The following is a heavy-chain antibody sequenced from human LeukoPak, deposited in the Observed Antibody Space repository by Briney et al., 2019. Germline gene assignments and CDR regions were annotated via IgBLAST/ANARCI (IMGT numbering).Heavy chain of an antibody. J-gene: IGHJ4*02. Sequence: SETLSLTCTVSGGSISSSSYYWGWIRQPPGKGLEWIGYIYYSGSTNYNPSLKSRVTISIDTSKSQFSLKLSSVTAADTAVYYCAKSYDSSGYYNYWGQGTLVTVSS. CDR2: IYYSGST. CDR3: AKSYDSSGYYNY. V-gene: IGHV4-61*05. D-gene: IGHD3-22*01. CDR1: GGSISSSSYY.